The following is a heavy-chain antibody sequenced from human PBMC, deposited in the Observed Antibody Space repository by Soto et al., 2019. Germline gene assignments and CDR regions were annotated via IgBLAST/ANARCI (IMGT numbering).Heavy chain of an antibody. CDR1: GFTFSSYA. CDR2: ISGSGCRT. V-gene: IGHV3-23*01. Sequence: GGSLRLSCAASGFTFSSYAMSWVRQAPGKGLEWVSAISGSGCRTYYADSVKGRFTISRDNSKNTLYLQMNSLRAEDTAVYYCAKGGETMIVVVITAFDIWGQGTMVTVSS. D-gene: IGHD3-22*01. CDR3: AKGGETMIVVVITAFDI. J-gene: IGHJ3*02.